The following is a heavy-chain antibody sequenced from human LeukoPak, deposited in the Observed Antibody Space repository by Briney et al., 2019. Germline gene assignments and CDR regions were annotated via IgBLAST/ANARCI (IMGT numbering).Heavy chain of an antibody. D-gene: IGHD3-10*01. V-gene: IGHV5-51*01. J-gene: IGHJ6*04. CDR3: ARLVDSGSYYFPDYYYYAMDV. Sequence: GESLKISCKGSGYRFTTYWIGWVRQMPGKGLEWMGIIYPGDSDTRYSPSFQGQVTISADKSISTAYLQWSSLKASDTAMYYCARLVDSGSYYFPDYYYYAMDVWGKGTTVTVSS. CDR1: GYRFTTYW. CDR2: IYPGDSDT.